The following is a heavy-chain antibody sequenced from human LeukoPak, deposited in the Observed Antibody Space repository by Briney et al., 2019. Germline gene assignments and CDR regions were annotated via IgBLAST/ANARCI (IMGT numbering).Heavy chain of an antibody. CDR1: GFTFSSYA. J-gene: IGHJ4*02. CDR2: ISGSGGST. Sequence: GGSLRLSCAASGFTFSSYAMSWVRQASGKGLEWVSAISGSGGSTYYADSVKGRFTISRDNSKNTLYLQMNSLRAEDTAVYYCAKLGDIVVVPAAGWVDYWGQGTLVTVSS. D-gene: IGHD2-2*01. V-gene: IGHV3-23*01. CDR3: AKLGDIVVVPAAGWVDY.